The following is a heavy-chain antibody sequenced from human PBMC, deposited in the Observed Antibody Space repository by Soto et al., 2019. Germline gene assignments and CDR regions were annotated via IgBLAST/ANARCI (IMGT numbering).Heavy chain of an antibody. CDR1: GGSISSYY. CDR2: IYYSGST. J-gene: IGHJ4*02. CDR3: ARRYGSRFDY. D-gene: IGHD5-18*01. V-gene: IGHV4-59*08. Sequence: SETLSLTCTVSGGSISSYYWSWIRQPPGKGLEWIGYIYYSGSTNYNPSLKSRVTISVDTSKNQFSLKLSSVTAADTAVYYCARRYGSRFDYWGQGTLVTLSS.